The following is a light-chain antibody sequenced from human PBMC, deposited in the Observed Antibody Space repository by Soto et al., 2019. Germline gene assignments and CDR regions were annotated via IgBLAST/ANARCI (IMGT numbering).Light chain of an antibody. CDR1: TSNIGSNT. CDR2: TNN. Sequence: QSVLTQPPSASGTPGQTVTISCSGSTSNIGSNTVNWYHQVPGTAPKLLIYTNNLRPSEVPDRFSASVSGTSASLAISHLQSEDEGDFYCAAWDGALNGVVFVGGTKLTVL. J-gene: IGLJ3*02. CDR3: AAWDGALNGVV. V-gene: IGLV1-44*01.